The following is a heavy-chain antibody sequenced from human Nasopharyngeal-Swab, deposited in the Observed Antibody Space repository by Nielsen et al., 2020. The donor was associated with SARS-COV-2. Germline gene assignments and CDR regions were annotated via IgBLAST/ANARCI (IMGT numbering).Heavy chain of an antibody. CDR3: ARQVRPMVHYYFGMDV. Sequence: VKVSCTGSGYSFTTYCIGWVLHMPGKCVEWMGLIYPGDSNTRYRPSFQGQVTISVDKYTSTAYPQWSSLKASDTAIYYCARQVRPMVHYYFGMDVWGQGTTVTVSS. D-gene: IGHD6-13*01. CDR2: IYPGDSNT. J-gene: IGHJ6*02. V-gene: IGHV5-51*01. CDR1: GYSFTTYC.